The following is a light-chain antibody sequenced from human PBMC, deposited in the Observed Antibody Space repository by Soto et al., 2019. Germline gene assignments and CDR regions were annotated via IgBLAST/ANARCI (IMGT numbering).Light chain of an antibody. CDR3: QQYNNWLIT. V-gene: IGKV3-15*01. J-gene: IGKJ5*01. Sequence: EIVMTQSPATLSVSPGESATLSCRASQSVSGNLAWYQQKPGQAPRLLIYGASTRATGIPARFSGSGSGTEFTRTISSLQSEDFAVYYCQQYNNWLITFGQGTRLEIK. CDR1: QSVSGN. CDR2: GAS.